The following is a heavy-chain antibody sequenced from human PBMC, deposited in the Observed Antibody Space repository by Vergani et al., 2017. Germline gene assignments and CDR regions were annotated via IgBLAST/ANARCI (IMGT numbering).Heavy chain of an antibody. J-gene: IGHJ4*02. V-gene: IGHV3-21*01. CDR1: GFTFSHYS. Sequence: EVQMVESGGGLVKPGGSLRLSCVASGFTFSHYSMNWVRQAPGKGLEWVSSISGNNDDVYYADSVKGRFTISRDNSKNTLYLQMNSLRAEDTAVYYCAKGYCSGGSCYIWYFDYWGQGTLVTVSS. CDR3: AKGYCSGGSCYIWYFDY. D-gene: IGHD2-15*01. CDR2: ISGNNDDV.